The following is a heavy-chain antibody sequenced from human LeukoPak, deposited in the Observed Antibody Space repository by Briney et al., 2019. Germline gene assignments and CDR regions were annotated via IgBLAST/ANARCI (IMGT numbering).Heavy chain of an antibody. CDR2: TSYDGSNK. V-gene: IGHV3-30*18. Sequence: PGGSLRLSCAASGFTFSSYGMHWVRQAPGKGLEWVAVTSYDGSNKYYADSVKGRFTISRDNSKNTLYLQMNSLRAEDTAVYYCAKVSVVTAILSDYWGQGTLVTVSS. CDR3: AKVSVVTAILSDY. J-gene: IGHJ4*02. CDR1: GFTFSSYG. D-gene: IGHD2-21*02.